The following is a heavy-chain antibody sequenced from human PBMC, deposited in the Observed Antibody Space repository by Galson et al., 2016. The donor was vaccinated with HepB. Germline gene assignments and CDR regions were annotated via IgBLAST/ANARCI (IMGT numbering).Heavy chain of an antibody. D-gene: IGHD6-19*01. Sequence: SLRLSCAASGFTFDDFPMHWVRQRPGTGLEWVSLISWDGSLTYYADSVKGRFTISRDNGKNSLYLQMNSLRPEDTALYYCGKDRRTSGWFGADYWGQGTLVTVSS. CDR1: GFTFDDFP. CDR2: ISWDGSLT. V-gene: IGHV3-43*01. CDR3: GKDRRTSGWFGADY. J-gene: IGHJ4*02.